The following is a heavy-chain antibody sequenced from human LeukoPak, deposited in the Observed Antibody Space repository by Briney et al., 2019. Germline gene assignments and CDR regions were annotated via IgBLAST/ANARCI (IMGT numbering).Heavy chain of an antibody. J-gene: IGHJ4*02. CDR3: ARDGYSYGYGTLDY. Sequence: SETLSLTCSVSGYSFSSGFYWGWIRQPPGKGLEWIGSLFHSGTTYYNSSLKSRVTMSVDTSKNQFSLKLSSVTAADTAVYYCARDGYSYGYGTLDYWGQGTLVTVSS. D-gene: IGHD5-18*01. CDR1: GYSFSSGFY. V-gene: IGHV4-38-2*02. CDR2: LFHSGTT.